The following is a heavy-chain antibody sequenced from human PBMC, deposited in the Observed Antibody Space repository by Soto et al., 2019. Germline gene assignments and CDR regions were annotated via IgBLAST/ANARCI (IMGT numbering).Heavy chain of an antibody. V-gene: IGHV1-2*04. CDR3: ARDGGRRGYYYMDV. CDR1: GYTFTGYD. CDR2: INPNSGGT. J-gene: IGHJ6*03. Sequence: ASVKVSCKASGYTFTGYDMHWVRQAPGQGLEWMGWINPNSGGTNYAQKFQGWVTMTRDTSISTAYMELSRLRSDDTAVYYCARDGGRRGYYYMDVWGKGTTVTVSS. D-gene: IGHD3-10*01.